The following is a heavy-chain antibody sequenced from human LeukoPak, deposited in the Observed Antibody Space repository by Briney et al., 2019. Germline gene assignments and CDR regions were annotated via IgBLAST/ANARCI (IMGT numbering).Heavy chain of an antibody. J-gene: IGHJ4*02. D-gene: IGHD5-12*01. CDR3: ASVSGYDPD. CDR1: VGTFSSCA. V-gene: IGHV1-69*13. Sequence: SVKVSCKGSVGTFSSCAIRWVRPARGQGLEWMGGIIPIFGTANYAQKFQGRVTITADESTSTAYMELSSLRSEDTAVYYCASVSGYDPDWGQGTLVTVSS. CDR2: IIPIFGTA.